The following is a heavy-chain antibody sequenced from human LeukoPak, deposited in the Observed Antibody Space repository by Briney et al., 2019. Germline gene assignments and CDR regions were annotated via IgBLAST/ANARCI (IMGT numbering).Heavy chain of an antibody. J-gene: IGHJ4*02. D-gene: IGHD4-17*01. CDR2: IDPSDSYT. CDR3: ARTPQAYGDYDY. CDR1: GYTFTSYW. V-gene: IGHV5-10-1*01. Sequence: GASVKVSCKASGYTFTSYWISWVRQMPGKGLEWMGRIDPSDSYTNYSPSFQGHVTISADKSISTAYLQWSSLKASDTAMYYCARTPQAYGDYDYWGQGTLVTVSS.